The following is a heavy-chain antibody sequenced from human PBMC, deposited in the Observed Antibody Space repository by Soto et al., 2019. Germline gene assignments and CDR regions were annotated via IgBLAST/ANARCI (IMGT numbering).Heavy chain of an antibody. CDR1: GFTFSSYA. CDR3: ARAPIESYYYDSSGYYWDYFDY. Sequence: GGSLRLSCAASGFTFSSYAMHWVRQAPGKGLEWVAVISYDGSNKYYADSVKGRFTISRDNSKNTLYLQMNSLRAEDTAVYYCARAPIESYYYDSSGYYWDYFDYWGQGTLVTVSS. J-gene: IGHJ4*02. CDR2: ISYDGSNK. D-gene: IGHD3-22*01. V-gene: IGHV3-30-3*01.